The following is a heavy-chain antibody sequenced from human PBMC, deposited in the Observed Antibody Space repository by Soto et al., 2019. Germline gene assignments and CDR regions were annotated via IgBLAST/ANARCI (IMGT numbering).Heavy chain of an antibody. V-gene: IGHV4-59*08. Sequence: SETLSLTCTVSGGSISSYYWSWIRQPPGKGLEWIGYIYYSGSTNYNPSLKSRVTISVDTSKNQFSLKLSSVTAADTAVYYCARAYYDILTGYYNADAFEIWGQGTMVTVSS. CDR1: GGSISSYY. D-gene: IGHD3-9*01. J-gene: IGHJ3*02. CDR2: IYYSGST. CDR3: ARAYYDILTGYYNADAFEI.